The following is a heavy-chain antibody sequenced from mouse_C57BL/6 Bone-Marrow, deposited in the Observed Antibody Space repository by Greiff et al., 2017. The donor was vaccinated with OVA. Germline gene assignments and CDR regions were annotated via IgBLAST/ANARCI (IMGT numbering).Heavy chain of an antibody. CDR2: IDPSDSYT. CDR3: ARYDGNYAMDY. D-gene: IGHD2-12*01. Sequence: QVQLKQPGAELVMPGASVKLSCKASGYTFTSYWMHWVKQRPGQGLEWIGEIDPSDSYTTYNQKFKGQSTLTVDKSSSSAYMQLSSLTAEDSAVYYSARYDGNYAMDYWGQGTSVTVSS. V-gene: IGHV1-69*01. CDR1: GYTFTSYW. J-gene: IGHJ4*01.